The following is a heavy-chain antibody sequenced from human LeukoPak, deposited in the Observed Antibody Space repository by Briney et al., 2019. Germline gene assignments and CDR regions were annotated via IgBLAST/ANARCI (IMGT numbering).Heavy chain of an antibody. J-gene: IGHJ4*02. V-gene: IGHV1-18*01. CDR3: ARTLYSYGPQSHDY. CDR2: ISAYNGNT. Sequence: ASVKVSCKASGYTFTSYGISWVRQAPGQGLEWMGWISAYNGNTNYAQKLQGRVTMTTDTSTSTAYMELRSLRSDDTAVYYCARTLYSYGPQSHDYWGQGTLVTVSS. D-gene: IGHD5-18*01. CDR1: GYTFTSYG.